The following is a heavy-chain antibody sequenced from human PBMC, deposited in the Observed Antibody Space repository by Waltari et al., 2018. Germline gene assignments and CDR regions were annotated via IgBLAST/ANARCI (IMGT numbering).Heavy chain of an antibody. J-gene: IGHJ5*02. V-gene: IGHV4-39*07. CDR1: GGSISSSSYY. Sequence: QLQLQESGPGLVKPSETLSLTCTVSGGSISSSSYYWGWIRQPPGKGLEWIGSIYYSGSTYFNPSLKCRVTISVDTSKNQFSLKLSSVTAADTAVYYCARMGYCTNGVCYRLFDPWGQGTLVTVSS. D-gene: IGHD2-8*01. CDR2: IYYSGST. CDR3: ARMGYCTNGVCYRLFDP.